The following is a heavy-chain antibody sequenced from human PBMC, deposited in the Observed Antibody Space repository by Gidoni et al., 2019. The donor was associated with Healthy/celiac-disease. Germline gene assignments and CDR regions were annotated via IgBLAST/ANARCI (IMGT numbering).Heavy chain of an antibody. CDR1: GYSFTSYR. D-gene: IGHD3-22*01. CDR3: ARIAADYYDSSGYYFVDY. J-gene: IGHJ4*02. Sequence: EVQLVQSGAGVKKPGAFRKISCKGSGYSFTSYRIGWVLQMPGKGREWMGIIYPGDSDTRYSPSFQGQVTISADKSISTAYLQWSSLKASDTAMYYCARIAADYYDSSGYYFVDYWGQGTLVTVSS. V-gene: IGHV5-51*01. CDR2: IYPGDSDT.